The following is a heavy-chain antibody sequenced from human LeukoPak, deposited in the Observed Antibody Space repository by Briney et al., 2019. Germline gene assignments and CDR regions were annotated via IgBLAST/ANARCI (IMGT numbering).Heavy chain of an antibody. CDR1: GYTFTVHY. Sequence: ASVKVSCKASGYTFTVHYLHWVRQAPGQGLEWMGRINPNSGATNYAQKFQGRVTMTSDTSISTAYMELSRLRSDDTAVYYCARDSTVTTGIDYWGQGTLVTVSS. CDR2: INPNSGAT. J-gene: IGHJ4*02. V-gene: IGHV1-2*06. CDR3: ARDSTVTTGIDY. D-gene: IGHD4-17*01.